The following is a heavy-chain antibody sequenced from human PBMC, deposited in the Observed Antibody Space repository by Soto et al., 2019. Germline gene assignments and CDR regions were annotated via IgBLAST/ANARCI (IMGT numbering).Heavy chain of an antibody. J-gene: IGHJ4*02. CDR1: GFSLTTYGVG. V-gene: IGHV2-5*01. CDR3: VHTGYSYDPYGY. Sequence: GPTLVNPTPTLTLTCTFSGFSLTTYGVGVGWIRQPPGKALEWLALIFWNDDERYTPSLKSRLTITKDTSKNQVVLTMTNMHPVDTASCYCVHTGYSYDPYGYWGRGTLVTVSS. CDR2: IFWNDDE. D-gene: IGHD5-18*01.